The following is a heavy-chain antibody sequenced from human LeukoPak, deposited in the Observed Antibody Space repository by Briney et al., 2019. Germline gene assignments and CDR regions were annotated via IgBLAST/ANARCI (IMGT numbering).Heavy chain of an antibody. CDR3: ANDDYYDSSGQLDAFDI. D-gene: IGHD3-22*01. CDR2: ISGSGGST. Sequence: GGSLRLSCAASGFTFSSYAMSWVRQAPGKWLEWISGISGSGGSTYYADSVKGRFTISRDNSKNTLYLQMNGLRVEDTAVYYCANDDYYDSSGQLDAFDIWGQGTMVTVSS. V-gene: IGHV3-23*01. CDR1: GFTFSSYA. J-gene: IGHJ3*02.